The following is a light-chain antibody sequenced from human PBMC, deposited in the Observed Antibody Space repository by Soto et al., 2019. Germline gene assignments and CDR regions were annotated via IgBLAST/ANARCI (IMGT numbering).Light chain of an antibody. CDR1: NRVVGGYNY. V-gene: IGLV2-11*01. CDR2: DVS. CDR3: CSYAGSYTYV. J-gene: IGLJ1*01. Sequence: QSALNPPPSVFRAPGQSVTLSLPGKNRVVGGYNYVSWYQQHPGKAPKLMIYDVSKRPSGVPDRFSGSKSGNTASLTISGLQAEDEADYYCCSYAGSYTYVFGTGTKVTVL.